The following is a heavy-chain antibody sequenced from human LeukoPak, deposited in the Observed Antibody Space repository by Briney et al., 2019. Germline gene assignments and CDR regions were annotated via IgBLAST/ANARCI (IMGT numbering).Heavy chain of an antibody. Sequence: AGGSLRLSCAASGFTFSSYGMHWVRQAPGKGLEWVAFIRYDGSNKYYADSVKGRFTISRDNSKNTLYLQMNSLRAEDTAVYYCAKVLPNSGIFGVVGAFDIWGQGTMVTVSS. CDR3: AKVLPNSGIFGVVGAFDI. CDR1: GFTFSSYG. J-gene: IGHJ3*02. D-gene: IGHD3-3*01. V-gene: IGHV3-30*02. CDR2: IRYDGSNK.